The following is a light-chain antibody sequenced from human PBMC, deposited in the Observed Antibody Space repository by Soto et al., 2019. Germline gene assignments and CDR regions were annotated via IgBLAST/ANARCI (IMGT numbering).Light chain of an antibody. Sequence: QSVLTQPPSVSGAPGQGVTISCTGSSSNIGAGYDVHWYQQLPGTSPKLLIFGNANRPSGVPDRFSGSKSGTSASLAIAGLQAEDEADYYCQSYDSSLSCSWVFGGGTKLTVL. V-gene: IGLV1-40*01. CDR1: SSNIGAGYD. CDR2: GNA. CDR3: QSYDSSLSCSWV. J-gene: IGLJ3*02.